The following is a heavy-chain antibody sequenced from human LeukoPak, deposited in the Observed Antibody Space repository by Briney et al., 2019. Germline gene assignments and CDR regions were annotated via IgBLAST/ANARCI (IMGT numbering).Heavy chain of an antibody. D-gene: IGHD4-23*01. V-gene: IGHV4-34*01. CDR3: ARDPTTVVTLPYYFDF. J-gene: IGHJ4*02. CDR1: GGSFSGYH. CDR2: INDRGRT. Sequence: NSSETLSLTCAVHGGSFSGYHWNWIRQSPGKGLEWIGEINDRGRTNYNLSLKSRVTLSVDTSKKQFSLKLSSVTAADTAVYYCARDPTTVVTLPYYFDFWGQGTLVTVSS.